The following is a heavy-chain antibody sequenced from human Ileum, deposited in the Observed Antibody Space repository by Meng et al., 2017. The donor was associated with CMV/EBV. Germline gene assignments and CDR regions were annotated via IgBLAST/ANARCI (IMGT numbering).Heavy chain of an antibody. CDR3: ARGVAGGPFDY. D-gene: IGHD2-15*01. Sequence: HQGGAGMLTTSGPLSLTCAVYGGSFSGYYWSWIRQPPGKGLEWIGEINHSGSTNYNPSLKSRVTISVDTSKNQFSLKLSSVTAADTAVYYCARGVAGGPFDYWGQGTLVTVSS. CDR2: INHSGST. CDR1: GGSFSGYY. J-gene: IGHJ4*02. V-gene: IGHV4-34*01.